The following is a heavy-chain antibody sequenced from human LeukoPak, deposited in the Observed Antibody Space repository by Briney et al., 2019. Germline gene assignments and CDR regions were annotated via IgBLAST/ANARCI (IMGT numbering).Heavy chain of an antibody. CDR3: ARAGSGIYSWDAFDI. Sequence: SETLSLTCTVSGGSISSYYWSWIRQPPGKGLEWIGYIYYSGSTNYNPSLKSRVTISVDTSKNQFSLKLSFVTAADTAVYYCARAGSGIYSWDAFDIWGQGTMVTVSS. V-gene: IGHV4-59*01. CDR1: GGSISSYY. J-gene: IGHJ3*02. D-gene: IGHD3-10*01. CDR2: IYYSGST.